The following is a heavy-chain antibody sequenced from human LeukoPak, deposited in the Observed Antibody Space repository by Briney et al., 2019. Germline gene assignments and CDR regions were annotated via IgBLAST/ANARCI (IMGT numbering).Heavy chain of an antibody. Sequence: SGGSPRLSCAASGFTFGSYSMNWVRQAPGKGLEWVSSISSSSSYIYYADSAKGRFTISRDNAKNSLYLQMNSLRAEDTAVYYCARGASGHTIFGVVTHFDYWGQGTLVTVSS. D-gene: IGHD3-3*01. CDR1: GFTFGSYS. CDR2: ISSSSSYI. V-gene: IGHV3-21*01. J-gene: IGHJ4*02. CDR3: ARGASGHTIFGVVTHFDY.